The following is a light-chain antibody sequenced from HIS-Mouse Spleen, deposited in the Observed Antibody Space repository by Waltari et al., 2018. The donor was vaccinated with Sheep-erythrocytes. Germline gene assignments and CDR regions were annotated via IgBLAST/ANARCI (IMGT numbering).Light chain of an antibody. CDR2: EDS. CDR1: ALPKKS. Sequence: SYELTQPPSVSVSPGQTARIPCPGDALPKKSAYWYQQKSGQAPVLVIYEDSKRPSGIPERFSGSSSGTMATLTISGAQVEDDADYYCYSTDSSGNHWVFGGGTKLTVL. CDR3: YSTDSSGNHWV. J-gene: IGLJ3*02. V-gene: IGLV3-10*01.